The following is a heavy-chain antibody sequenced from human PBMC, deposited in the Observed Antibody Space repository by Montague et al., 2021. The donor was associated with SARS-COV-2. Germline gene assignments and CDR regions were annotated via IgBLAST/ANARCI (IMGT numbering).Heavy chain of an antibody. CDR1: GDSISTSTW. D-gene: IGHD6-13*01. J-gene: IGHJ6*02. CDR2: IFHSGTI. CDR3: ATLSRRTAAGTRDYFGLDV. Sequence: SETLSLTCRVSGDSISTSTWWTWVRQIPGKGLEWIGEIFHSGTINYNPSLKSRVSISVDKSNNQFSLRLRSLIAADTAVYYCATLSRRTAAGTRDYFGLDVWGQGTTVVVSS. V-gene: IGHV4-4*02.